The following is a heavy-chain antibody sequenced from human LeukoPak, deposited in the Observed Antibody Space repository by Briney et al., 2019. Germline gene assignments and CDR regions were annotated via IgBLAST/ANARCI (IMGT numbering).Heavy chain of an antibody. CDR3: ARGRRFLWFGELLSNLSFDY. CDR2: ISSSSSTI. J-gene: IGHJ4*02. V-gene: IGHV3-48*01. Sequence: GGSLRLSCAASGFTFSSYSMNWVRQAPGKGLEWVSYISSSSSTIYYADSVKGRFTISRDNAKNSLYLQMNSLRAEDTAVYYCARGRRFLWFGELLSNLSFDYWGQGTLVTVSS. CDR1: GFTFSSYS. D-gene: IGHD3-10*01.